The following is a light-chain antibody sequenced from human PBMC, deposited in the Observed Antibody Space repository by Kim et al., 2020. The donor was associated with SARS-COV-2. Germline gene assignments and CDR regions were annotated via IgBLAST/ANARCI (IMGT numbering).Light chain of an antibody. CDR1: QSIGTN. CDR3: QQYNNWFPYT. J-gene: IGKJ2*01. CDR2: GAS. V-gene: IGKV3-15*01. Sequence: SSGGRAILSCRGSQSIGTNLAWYHQKPGQAPRLLIYGASTRATGVPARISGSASGSDFTLTISTLQSGDFGIYYCQQYNNWFPYTFGQGTKLEI.